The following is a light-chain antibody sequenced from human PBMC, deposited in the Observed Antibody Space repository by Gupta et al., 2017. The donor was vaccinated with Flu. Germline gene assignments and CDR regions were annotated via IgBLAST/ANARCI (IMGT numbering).Light chain of an antibody. J-gene: IGKJ4*01. CDR1: QSVGTS. Sequence: EVVMTQSPATLSESPGERATLSCRASQSVGTSLAWYQQKPGQAPRLLIYGATVRATDIPARFSGSGSGTEFTLTISSLQSEDFAVYYCQQYDNWPPLTFGGGTKVEIK. CDR3: QQYDNWPPLT. V-gene: IGKV3-15*01. CDR2: GAT.